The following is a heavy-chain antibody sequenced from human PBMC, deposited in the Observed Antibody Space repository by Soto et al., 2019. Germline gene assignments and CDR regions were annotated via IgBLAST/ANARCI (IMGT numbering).Heavy chain of an antibody. V-gene: IGHV1-46*03. D-gene: IGHD3-3*01. Sequence: ASVLVSYIASGNTFTSYYMHLVRQAPGQGLEWMGIINPSGGSTSYAQKFQGRVTMTRDTSTSTVYMELSSLRSEDTAVYYCARADQRFLEWLGDYWGQGTLVTVSS. CDR3: ARADQRFLEWLGDY. CDR2: INPSGGST. J-gene: IGHJ4*02. CDR1: GNTFTSYY.